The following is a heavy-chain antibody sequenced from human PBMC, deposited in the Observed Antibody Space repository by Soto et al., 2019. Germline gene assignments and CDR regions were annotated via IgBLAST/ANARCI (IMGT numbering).Heavy chain of an antibody. V-gene: IGHV3-23*01. D-gene: IGHD3-3*01. CDR1: GFTLSSYA. J-gene: IGHJ4*02. CDR2: ISGSGGST. CDR3: AKRSSGDYDFWSGTRHFDY. Sequence: GGSLRLSCAASGFTLSSYAMSWVRQAPGKGLEWVSAISGSGGSTYYADSVKGRFTISRDNSKNTLYLQMNSLRAEDTAVYYCAKRSSGDYDFWSGTRHFDYWGQGTLVTVSS.